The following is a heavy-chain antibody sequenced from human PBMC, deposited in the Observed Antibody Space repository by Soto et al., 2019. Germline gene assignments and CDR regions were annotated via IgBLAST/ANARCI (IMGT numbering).Heavy chain of an antibody. J-gene: IGHJ4*02. CDR3: ARGSFSGWYFPDQTRNFDY. CDR1: GGSFSGYY. D-gene: IGHD6-19*01. CDR2: INHSGST. V-gene: IGHV4-34*01. Sequence: PSETLSLTCAVYGGSFSGYYWSWIRQPPGKGLEWIGEINHSGSTNYNPSLKSRVTISVDTSKNQFSLKLSSVTAADTAVYYCARGSFSGWYFPDQTRNFDYWGQGTLVTVSS.